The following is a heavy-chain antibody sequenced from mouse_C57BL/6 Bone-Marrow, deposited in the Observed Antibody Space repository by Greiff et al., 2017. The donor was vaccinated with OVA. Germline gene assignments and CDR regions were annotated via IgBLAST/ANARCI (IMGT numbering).Heavy chain of an antibody. D-gene: IGHD2-2*01. V-gene: IGHV1-76*01. CDR1: GYTFTDYY. CDR3: ARGTSMVTTHYYAMDY. CDR2: IYPGSGNT. Sequence: QVQLQQSGAELVRPGASVKLSCKASGYTFTDYYINWVKQRPGQGLEWIARIYPGSGNTYYNEKFKGKATLTAEKSSSTAYMQLSSLTSEDSAVYFCARGTSMVTTHYYAMDYWGQGTSVTVSS. J-gene: IGHJ4*01.